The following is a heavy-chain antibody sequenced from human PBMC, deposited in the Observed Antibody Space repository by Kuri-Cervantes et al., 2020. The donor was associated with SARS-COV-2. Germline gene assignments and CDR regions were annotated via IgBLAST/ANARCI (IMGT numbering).Heavy chain of an antibody. Sequence: ASVKVSCKASGYTFINFNLNWVRQAPGQGLEWMGRISAYNGNTNYAQKFQGRVTMTRDTSISADYMELSRLSSDDTAVYYCARGEGIGGLMGRLRWRGAGPLDFWGQGTLVTVSS. J-gene: IGHJ4*02. V-gene: IGHV1-18*01. CDR2: ISAYNGNT. CDR3: ARGEGIGGLMGRLRWRGAGPLDF. D-gene: IGHD3-16*01. CDR1: GYTFINFN.